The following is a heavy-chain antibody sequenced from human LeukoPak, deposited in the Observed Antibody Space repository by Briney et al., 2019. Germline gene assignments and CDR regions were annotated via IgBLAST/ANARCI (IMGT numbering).Heavy chain of an antibody. CDR2: INSDGSST. V-gene: IGHV3-74*01. CDR1: GFTFSSYW. CDR3: AKYGDYLYFDL. Sequence: GGSLRLSCAASGFTFSSYWMHWVRQAPGKGLVWVSRINSDGSSTNYADSVKGRFTISRDNAKNTLYLQMNSLRAEDTAVYYCAKYGDYLYFDLWGRGTLVTVSS. D-gene: IGHD4-17*01. J-gene: IGHJ2*01.